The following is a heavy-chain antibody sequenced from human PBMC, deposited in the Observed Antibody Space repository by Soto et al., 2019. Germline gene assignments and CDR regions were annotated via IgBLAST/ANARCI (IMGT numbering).Heavy chain of an antibody. V-gene: IGHV3-30-3*01. CDR3: ASRIAARRSPFDY. D-gene: IGHD6-6*01. J-gene: IGHJ4*02. CDR1: GFTFSSYA. CDR2: ISYDGSNK. Sequence: GGSLRLSCAASGFTFSSYAMHWVRQAPGKGLEWVAVISYDGSNKYYADSVKGRFTISRDNSKNTLYLQMNSLRAEDTAVYYCASRIAARRSPFDYWGQGTLVTVSS.